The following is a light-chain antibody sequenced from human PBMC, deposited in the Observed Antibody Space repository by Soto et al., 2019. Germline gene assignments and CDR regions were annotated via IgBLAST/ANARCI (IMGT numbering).Light chain of an antibody. CDR1: QSVSSSY. CDR3: QHYRTS. Sequence: EIVLTQCPGTLSLSPGERATLSCRASQSVSSSYLAWYQQKPGQAPRQLIYGASSRATGIPDRFSGSGSGTDFTLTITRLEPEDFAVYYCQHYRTSFGGGTRVEIK. CDR2: GAS. V-gene: IGKV3-20*01. J-gene: IGKJ4*01.